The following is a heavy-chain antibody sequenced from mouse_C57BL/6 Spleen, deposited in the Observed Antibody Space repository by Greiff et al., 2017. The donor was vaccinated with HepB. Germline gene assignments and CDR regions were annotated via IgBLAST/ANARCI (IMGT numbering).Heavy chain of an antibody. CDR3: ARFPLVATYPYAMDY. V-gene: IGHV1-4*01. D-gene: IGHD1-1*01. J-gene: IGHJ4*01. CDR2: INTSSGYT. CDR1: GYTFTSYT. Sequence: VQLQQSGAELARPGASVKMSCKASGYTFTSYTMHWVKQRPGKGLEWIGYINTSSGYTKYNQKFKDKATLTADKSSSTVYMQLSSLTSEDSAVYYWARFPLVATYPYAMDYWGQGTSVTVSS.